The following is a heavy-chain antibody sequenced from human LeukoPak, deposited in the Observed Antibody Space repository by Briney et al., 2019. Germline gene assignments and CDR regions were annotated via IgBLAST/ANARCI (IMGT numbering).Heavy chain of an antibody. CDR3: AKLDSGWYESLDAFDF. D-gene: IGHD6-19*01. CDR1: AFTFSSYG. J-gene: IGHJ3*01. Sequence: PGGTLRLSCAASAFTFSSYGMSWVRQVPGKGLERVSAISGSGGSTYYADSVKGRFTISRDNSKNTLYLQMNSLRAEDTAVYYCAKLDSGWYESLDAFDFWGQGTMVTVSS. V-gene: IGHV3-23*01. CDR2: ISGSGGST.